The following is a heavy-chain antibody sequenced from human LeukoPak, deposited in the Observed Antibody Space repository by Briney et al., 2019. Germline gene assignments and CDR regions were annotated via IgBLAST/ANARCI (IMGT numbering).Heavy chain of an antibody. V-gene: IGHV3-72*01. D-gene: IGHD1-26*01. J-gene: IGHJ4*02. CDR1: GFTFSDHY. Sequence: GGSLRLSCAASGFTFSDHYMDWVRLAPGKGLEWVGRIRNKANSYGTEYAAAVKGRFTISRDDSKNSLYLQMNSLRSEDTALYYCTRVRLGAATRYFDYWGPGTLVTVSA. CDR2: IRNKANSYGT. CDR3: TRVRLGAATRYFDY.